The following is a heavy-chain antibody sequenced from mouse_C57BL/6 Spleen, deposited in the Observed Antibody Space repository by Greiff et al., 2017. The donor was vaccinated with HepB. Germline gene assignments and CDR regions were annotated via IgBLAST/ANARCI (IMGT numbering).Heavy chain of an antibody. Sequence: EVKLVESGPELVKPGASVKISCKASGYSFTGYYMNWVKQSPEKSLEWIGEINPSTGGTTYNQKFKAKATLTVDKSSSTAYMQLKSLTSEDSAVYYCATLWLRRGFDYWGQGTTLTVSS. CDR2: INPSTGGT. CDR3: ATLWLRRGFDY. CDR1: GYSFTGYY. V-gene: IGHV1-42*01. J-gene: IGHJ2*01. D-gene: IGHD2-2*01.